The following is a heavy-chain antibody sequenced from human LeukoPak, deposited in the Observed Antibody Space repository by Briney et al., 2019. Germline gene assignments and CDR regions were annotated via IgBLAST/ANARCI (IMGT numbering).Heavy chain of an antibody. CDR1: GGSFSGYY. J-gene: IGHJ4*02. CDR3: ARDFCSTISCHFDY. V-gene: IGHV4-59*01. Sequence: TSETLSLTCAVYGGSFSGYYWTWIRQPPGKGLEWFGYISYSGRATYNPSLKSRVTMSIDTSKNQFSLKLSSVTAADTAVYYCARDFCSTISCHFDYWGQGTLITVSS. CDR2: ISYSGRA. D-gene: IGHD2-2*01.